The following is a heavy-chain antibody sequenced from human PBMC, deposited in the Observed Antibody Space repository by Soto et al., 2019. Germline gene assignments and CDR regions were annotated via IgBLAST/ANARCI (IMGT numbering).Heavy chain of an antibody. CDR1: GGSISSGDYY. CDR2: IYYSGST. J-gene: IGHJ4*02. CDR3: ARVARGVIYFDY. D-gene: IGHD3-10*01. Sequence: LSLTCTVSGGSISSGDYYWSWIRQPPGKGLEWIGYIYYSGSTYYNPSLKSRVTISVDTSKNQFSLKLSSVTAADTAVYYCARVARGVIYFDYWGQGTLVTVSS. V-gene: IGHV4-30-4*01.